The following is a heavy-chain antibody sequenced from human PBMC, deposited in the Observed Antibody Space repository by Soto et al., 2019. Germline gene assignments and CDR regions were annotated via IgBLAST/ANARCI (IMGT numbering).Heavy chain of an antibody. CDR1: GFTFSSYG. D-gene: IGHD1-1*01. V-gene: IGHV3-30*18. CDR3: AKSVYNWNDGFFDS. J-gene: IGHJ4*02. Sequence: GSLRLSCAASGFTFSSYGMHWVRQAPGKGLEWVAVISYDGINKYYADSVKGRFTISRDNSKNTLYLQMNSLRAEDTAVYYCAKSVYNWNDGFFDSWGQGTLVTVS. CDR2: ISYDGINK.